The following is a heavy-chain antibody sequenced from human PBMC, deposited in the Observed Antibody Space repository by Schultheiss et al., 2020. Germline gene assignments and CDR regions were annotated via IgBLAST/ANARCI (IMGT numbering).Heavy chain of an antibody. Sequence: SETLSLTCTVSGGSISSGGYYWSWIRQHPGKGLEWIGSIYYSGSTYYNPSLKSRVTISVDTSKNQFSLKLSSVTAADTAVYYCARLERDGYGPRSAFDIWGQGTMVTVSS. V-gene: IGHV4-39*01. CDR1: GGSISSGGYY. CDR3: ARLERDGYGPRSAFDI. D-gene: IGHD5-24*01. J-gene: IGHJ3*02. CDR2: IYYSGST.